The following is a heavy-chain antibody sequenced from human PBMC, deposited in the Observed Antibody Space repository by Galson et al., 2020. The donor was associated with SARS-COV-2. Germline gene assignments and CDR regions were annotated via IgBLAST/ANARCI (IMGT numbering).Heavy chain of an antibody. J-gene: IGHJ6*03. CDR3: ARDLEYSSSWYWEGQGYYYMDV. CDR2: ISSSSYI. Sequence: GGSLRLSCAASGFTFSSYSMNWVRQAPGKGLEWVSSISSSSYIYYADSVKGRFTISRDNAKNSLYLQMNSLRAEDTAVYYCARDLEYSSSWYWEGQGYYYMDVWGKGTTVTVSS. V-gene: IGHV3-21*01. D-gene: IGHD6-13*01. CDR1: GFTFSSYS.